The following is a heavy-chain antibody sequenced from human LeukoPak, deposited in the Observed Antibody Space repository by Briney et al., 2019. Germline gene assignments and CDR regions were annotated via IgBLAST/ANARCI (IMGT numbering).Heavy chain of an antibody. CDR2: VKHDGSEK. J-gene: IGHJ4*02. Sequence: GGSLRLSCAASGFTFSSYAMSWVRQAPGQGLEWVANVKHDGSEKYYVDSVKGRFSISRDNAKNTLYVQVNSLGTEDTAAYYCAKGSYYDSSGSFYFDYWGQGTLVTVSS. D-gene: IGHD3-22*01. CDR3: AKGSYYDSSGSFYFDY. V-gene: IGHV3-7*03. CDR1: GFTFSSYA.